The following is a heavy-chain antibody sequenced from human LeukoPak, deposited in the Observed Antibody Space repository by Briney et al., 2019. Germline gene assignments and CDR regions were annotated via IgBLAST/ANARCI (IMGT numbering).Heavy chain of an antibody. V-gene: IGHV4-34*01. CDR3: ARDRGSQPFTDY. CDR2: INHSGST. D-gene: IGHD1-26*01. J-gene: IGHJ4*02. Sequence: SETLSLTCAVYGGSFSGYYWSWIRQPPGKGLEWIGEINHSGSTNYNPSLKSRVTISVDTSKNQFSLKLSSVTAADTAVYYCARDRGSQPFTDYWGQGTLVTVS. CDR1: GGSFSGYY.